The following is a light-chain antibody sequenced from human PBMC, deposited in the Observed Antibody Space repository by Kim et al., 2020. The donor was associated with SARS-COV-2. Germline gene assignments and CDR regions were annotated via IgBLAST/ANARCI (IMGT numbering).Light chain of an antibody. V-gene: IGKV1-12*01. CDR1: QDVGMW. CDR3: QQANTFPYT. CDR2: ATS. Sequence: DIQMTQSPSSMSASVGDRVSITCRATQDVGMWLAWYQQKPGKAPKLLIYATSSLRSGVSSRFRGSGSGTDFTLTINSLQPEDFATYYCQQANTFPYTFGQGTKLEI. J-gene: IGKJ2*01.